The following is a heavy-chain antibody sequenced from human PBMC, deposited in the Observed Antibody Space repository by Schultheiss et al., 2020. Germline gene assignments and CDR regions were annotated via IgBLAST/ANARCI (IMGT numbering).Heavy chain of an antibody. CDR3: ARAVGGVIARFDY. CDR1: GFTFSSYG. CDR2: IWYDGSNK. Sequence: GGSLRLSCAASGFTFSSYGMHWVRQAPGKGLEWVAVIWYDGSNKYYADSVKGRFTISRDNAKNSLYLQMNSLRAEDTAVYYCARAVGGVIARFDYWGQGTLVTVSS. J-gene: IGHJ4*02. V-gene: IGHV3-33*08. D-gene: IGHD3-16*02.